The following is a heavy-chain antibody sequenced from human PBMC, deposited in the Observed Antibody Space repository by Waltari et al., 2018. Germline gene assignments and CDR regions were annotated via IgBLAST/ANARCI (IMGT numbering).Heavy chain of an antibody. D-gene: IGHD2-15*01. CDR3: ARGAAKFFVRRWLQFDY. Sequence: QVQLQQWGAGLLKPSETLSLTCAVYGGSFSGYYWSWIRQPPGKGLEWIGEINHSGSTNYNPSLKSRVTISVDTSKNQFSLKLSSVTAADTAVYYCARGAAKFFVRRWLQFDYWGQGTLVTVSS. J-gene: IGHJ4*02. CDR1: GGSFSGYY. V-gene: IGHV4-34*01. CDR2: INHSGST.